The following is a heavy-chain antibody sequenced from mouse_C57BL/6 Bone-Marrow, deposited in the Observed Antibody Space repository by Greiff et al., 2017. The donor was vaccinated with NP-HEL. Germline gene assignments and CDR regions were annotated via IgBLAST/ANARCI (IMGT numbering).Heavy chain of an antibody. CDR2: ISSGSSTI. D-gene: IGHD2-4*01. J-gene: IGHJ3*01. V-gene: IGHV5-17*01. CDR1: GFTFSDYG. CDR3: ARRPYDYDGFAY. Sequence: DVKLQESGGGLVKPGGSLKLSCAASGFTFSDYGMHWVRQAPEKGLEWVAYISSGSSTIYYADTVKGRFTISRDNAKNTLFLQMTSLRSEDTAMYYCARRPYDYDGFAYWGQGTLVTVSA.